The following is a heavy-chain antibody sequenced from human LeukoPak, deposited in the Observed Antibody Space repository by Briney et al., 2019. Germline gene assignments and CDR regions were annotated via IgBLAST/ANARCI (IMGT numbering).Heavy chain of an antibody. CDR2: ISSNGGST. V-gene: IGHV3-64*01. CDR3: ARTLWSGYDY. D-gene: IGHD3-3*01. J-gene: IGHJ4*02. Sequence: GGSLRLPCAASGFTFSSYAMHWVRQAPGKGLEYVSAISSNGGSTYYANSVKGRFTISRDNSKNTLYLQMGSLRAEDMAVYYCARTLWSGYDYWGQGTLVTVSS. CDR1: GFTFSSYA.